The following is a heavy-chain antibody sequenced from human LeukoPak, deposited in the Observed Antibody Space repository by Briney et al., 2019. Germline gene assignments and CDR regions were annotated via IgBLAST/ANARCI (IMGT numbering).Heavy chain of an antibody. CDR1: GFTFSSYA. D-gene: IGHD3-10*01. CDR3: AKGGLWFGEPNFDY. V-gene: IGHV3-23*01. J-gene: IGHJ4*02. CDR2: ISGSGGST. Sequence: GGSLSLSCAASGFTFSSYAMSWVCQAPGKGLEWVSDISGSGGSTYYADSVKGRFTISRDNSKNTLYLQMNSLRAEDTAVYYCAKGGLWFGEPNFDYWGQGTLVTVSS.